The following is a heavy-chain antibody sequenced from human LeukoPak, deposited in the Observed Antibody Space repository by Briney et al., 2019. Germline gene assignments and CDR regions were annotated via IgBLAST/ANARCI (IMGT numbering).Heavy chain of an antibody. V-gene: IGHV3-30*02. J-gene: IGHJ4*02. CDR2: IRYDGNTK. Sequence: PGGSLRLSCAASGFTFSNYGMHWVRQAPGKGLEWVAFIRYDGNTKYYVDSVKGRFTISRDNSKNTLYLQMNSLRPEDTAIYYCPKRDGMYTSGSYYFDYWGQGTLVTVSS. D-gene: IGHD6-19*01. CDR1: GFTFSNYG. CDR3: PKRDGMYTSGSYYFDY.